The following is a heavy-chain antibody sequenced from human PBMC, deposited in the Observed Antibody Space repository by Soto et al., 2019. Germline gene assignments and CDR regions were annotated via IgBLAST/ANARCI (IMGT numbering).Heavy chain of an antibody. Sequence: GGSLRLSCAASGFTVSSNYMSWVRQAPGKGLERVSVIYSGGSTYYADSVKGRFTISRHNSKNTLYLQMNSLRAEDTAVYYCASARYYYDSSGYYYDYWGQGTLVTVSS. D-gene: IGHD3-22*01. CDR1: GFTVSSNY. CDR3: ASARYYYDSSGYYYDY. V-gene: IGHV3-53*04. J-gene: IGHJ4*02. CDR2: IYSGGST.